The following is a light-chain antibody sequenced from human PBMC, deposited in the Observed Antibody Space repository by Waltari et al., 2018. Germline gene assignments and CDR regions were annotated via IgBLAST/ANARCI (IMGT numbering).Light chain of an antibody. V-gene: IGKV1-33*01. CDR1: QDISNY. J-gene: IGKJ4*01. CDR2: DAS. Sequence: DIQMTPSPSSLSASVGDRVTITCQADQDISNYVSWYQHKPGKAPSLLIYDASNLEAGVSSRFSGSGSGTIFTLTINSLRPEDIATYYCQQYDSLLTFGGGTKVQI. CDR3: QQYDSLLT.